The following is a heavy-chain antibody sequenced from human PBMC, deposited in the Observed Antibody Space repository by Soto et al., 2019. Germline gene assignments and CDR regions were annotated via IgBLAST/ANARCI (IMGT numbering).Heavy chain of an antibody. CDR1: GYTFTRYN. CDR2: INPSGGTT. J-gene: IGHJ4*02. Sequence: ASVKVSCTASGYTFTRYNVHWVRQAPGQGLEWMAIINPSGGTTYYVQKFEGRVTLTTDTSTSTVYMELSSLRSDDTAVYYCARVRGGGSEYFFDAWGQGTLVTVS. CDR3: ARVRGGGSEYFFDA. D-gene: IGHD2-15*01. V-gene: IGHV1-46*01.